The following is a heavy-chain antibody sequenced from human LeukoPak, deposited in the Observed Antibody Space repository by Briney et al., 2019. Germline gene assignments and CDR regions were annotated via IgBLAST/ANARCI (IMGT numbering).Heavy chain of an antibody. V-gene: IGHV3-48*02. J-gene: IGHJ4*02. CDR3: VRDSSFDY. CDR1: GFTFSSYS. Sequence: PGGSLRLSCAASGFTFSSYSMSWVRQAPGKGLEWVSYISSSGSTIYYADSVKGRFTTSRDNAKDSLYLQMNSLRDEDTAVYYCVRDSSFDYWGQGTLVTVSS. CDR2: ISSSGSTI.